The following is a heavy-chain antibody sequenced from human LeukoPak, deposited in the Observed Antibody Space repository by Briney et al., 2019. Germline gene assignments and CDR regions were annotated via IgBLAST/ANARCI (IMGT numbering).Heavy chain of an antibody. CDR1: TFTFNRYS. Sequence: GGSLRLSCATSTFTFNRYSMSWIRQAPGKGLEWISHISSSGRYTHYADSVNGRFTISRDNAKNSLYLQMNSLRAEDTAVYYCARVLGYCSAGSCYPEYWGQGTRVTVSS. V-gene: IGHV3-21*05. CDR2: ISSSGRYT. J-gene: IGHJ4*02. D-gene: IGHD2-15*01. CDR3: ARVLGYCSAGSCYPEY.